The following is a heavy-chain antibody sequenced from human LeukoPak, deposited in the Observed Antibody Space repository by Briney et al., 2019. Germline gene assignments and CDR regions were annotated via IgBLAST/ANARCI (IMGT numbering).Heavy chain of an antibody. D-gene: IGHD3-22*01. CDR3: ARHSDSPNYPDTDSFDL. CDR2: IYATGNT. V-gene: IGHV3-53*01. Sequence: GGSLRLSCAASGFSISNYYMFWARQAPGKGLEWVSVIYATGNTYYANSVKGRFTISRDNSENTLYLQINSLRVGDTAVYYCARHSDSPNYPDTDSFDLWGQGTTVTVSS. CDR1: GFSISNYY. J-gene: IGHJ3*01.